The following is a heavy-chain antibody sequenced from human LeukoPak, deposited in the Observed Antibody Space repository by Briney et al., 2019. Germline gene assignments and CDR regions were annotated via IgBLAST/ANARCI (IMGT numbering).Heavy chain of an antibody. CDR2: IRYVGSNK. CDR3: AKDRDTMVRGVIITLNYYFDY. CDR1: GFTFSSYG. D-gene: IGHD3-10*01. J-gene: IGHJ4*02. Sequence: GGSLRLSCAASGFTFSSYGMHWVRQAPGKGLEWVAFIRYVGSNKYYADSVKGRFTISRDNSKNTLYLQMNSLRAEDTAVYYCAKDRDTMVRGVIITLNYYFDYWGQGTLVTVSS. V-gene: IGHV3-30*02.